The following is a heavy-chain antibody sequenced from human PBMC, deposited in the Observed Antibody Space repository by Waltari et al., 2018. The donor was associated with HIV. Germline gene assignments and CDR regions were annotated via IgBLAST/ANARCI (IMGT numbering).Heavy chain of an antibody. D-gene: IGHD2-8*01. Sequence: EVQLVESGGGSVQPGGSLRLSRAASGFTVSSSWRFSVRQVPGKGLVWVSRINSDGSSTTYADSVKGRFTISRDNAKNTLYLQMNSLRAEDTAMYYCTRGNGHAFDLWGQGTMVTVSS. CDR1: GFTVSSSW. CDR3: TRGNGHAFDL. J-gene: IGHJ3*01. V-gene: IGHV3-74*01. CDR2: INSDGSST.